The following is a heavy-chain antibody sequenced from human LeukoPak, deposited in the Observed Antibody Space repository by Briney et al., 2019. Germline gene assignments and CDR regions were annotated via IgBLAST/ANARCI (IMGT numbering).Heavy chain of an antibody. J-gene: IGHJ4*02. Sequence: PSETLSLTCTVCGGSISSYYWSWIRQPPGKGLEWIGYIYYSGSTNYNPSLKSRVTISVDTSKNQFSLKLSSVTAADTAVYYCARRGYGSGSFNRYYFDYWGQGNLVTVSS. CDR1: GGSISSYY. CDR2: IYYSGST. V-gene: IGHV4-59*08. D-gene: IGHD3-10*01. CDR3: ARRGYGSGSFNRYYFDY.